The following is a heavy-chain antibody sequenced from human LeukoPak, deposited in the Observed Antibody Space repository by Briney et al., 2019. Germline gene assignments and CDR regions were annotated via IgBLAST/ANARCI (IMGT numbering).Heavy chain of an antibody. V-gene: IGHV4-34*01. Sequence: SETLSLTCAVYGGSFSGYYWSWIRQPPGKGLEWIGEINHSGSTNYNPSLKSRVTISVDTSKNQFSLKLSSVTAADPAVYYCARGPRYFDWLSHAFDIWGQGTMVTVSS. CDR3: ARGPRYFDWLSHAFDI. CDR2: INHSGST. CDR1: GGSFSGYY. D-gene: IGHD3-9*01. J-gene: IGHJ3*02.